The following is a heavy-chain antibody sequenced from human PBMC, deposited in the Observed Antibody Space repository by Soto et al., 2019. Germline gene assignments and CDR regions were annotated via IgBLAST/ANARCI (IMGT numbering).Heavy chain of an antibody. D-gene: IGHD3-22*01. J-gene: IGHJ6*02. CDR2: INSDGSGT. V-gene: IGHV3-74*01. Sequence: EVQLVESGGGLVQPGGSLRLSCAASGFTFSNYWMHWVRQAAGRGLVWVSRINSDGSGTSYADSVKGRLTISRDNAKNTVYLQINSLRVEDTAVYYCARDRVYYDSSGYYQDYGMDVWGQGTTVTVSS. CDR3: ARDRVYYDSSGYYQDYGMDV. CDR1: GFTFSNYW.